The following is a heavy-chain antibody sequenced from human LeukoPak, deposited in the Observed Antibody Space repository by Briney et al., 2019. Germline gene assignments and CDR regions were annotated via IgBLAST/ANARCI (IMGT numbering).Heavy chain of an antibody. Sequence: GRSLRLSCAASGFTFSSYAMSWVRQAPGKGLEWVSSISDSGGSTHYADSVKGRFTISRDNSKNTLYLQMNSLRAEDTAPYYCAKGMFYYGSGSSDYWGRGTLVTVSS. J-gene: IGHJ4*02. V-gene: IGHV3-23*01. CDR2: ISDSGGST. CDR3: AKGMFYYGSGSSDY. CDR1: GFTFSSYA. D-gene: IGHD3-10*01.